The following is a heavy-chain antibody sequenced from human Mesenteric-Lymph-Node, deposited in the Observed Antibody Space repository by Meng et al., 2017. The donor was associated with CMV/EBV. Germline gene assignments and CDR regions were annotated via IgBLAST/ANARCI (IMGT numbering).Heavy chain of an antibody. Sequence: GESLKISCAASGFTFSNYGMHWVRQAPGKGLEWVSFIRYDGSNKNYADSVKGRFTASRDNSKNMVYLQVISLRAEDTAVYYCAKDRCSGVSCYTGVVDYWGQGTLVTVSS. CDR3: AKDRCSGVSCYTGVVDY. CDR1: GFTFSNYG. J-gene: IGHJ4*02. V-gene: IGHV3-30*02. D-gene: IGHD2-2*02. CDR2: IRYDGSNK.